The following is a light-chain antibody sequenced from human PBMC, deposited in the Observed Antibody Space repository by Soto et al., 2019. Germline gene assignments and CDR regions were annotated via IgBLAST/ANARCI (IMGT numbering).Light chain of an antibody. CDR1: QSVSSSY. CDR3: QQYPGYT. Sequence: EIVLTQSPGTLSLSPGERATLSCRASQSVSSSYLAWYQQKPGQAPRLLIYGASSRATGIPYRFSGSGSGTDFTLTISRLEPEDFAVYYCQQYPGYTFGQGTKLEIK. J-gene: IGKJ2*01. V-gene: IGKV3-20*01. CDR2: GAS.